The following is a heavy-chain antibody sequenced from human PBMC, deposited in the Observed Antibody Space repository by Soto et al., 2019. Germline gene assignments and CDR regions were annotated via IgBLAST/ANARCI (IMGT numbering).Heavy chain of an antibody. CDR1: GLTFSTYA. D-gene: IGHD3-22*01. J-gene: IGHJ6*02. V-gene: IGHV3-23*01. CDR2: IGGTGGSR. Sequence: EVQLLESGGGLVQPGGSLRLSCVASGLTFSTYAMNWVRQAPGKGLEGVSSIGGTGGSRDYADSVKGRFTISRDDSRNTLYRQMDSLRVEDTAVYYCAKDVFSSGREMHVWGHGTTVTVSS. CDR3: AKDVFSSGREMHV.